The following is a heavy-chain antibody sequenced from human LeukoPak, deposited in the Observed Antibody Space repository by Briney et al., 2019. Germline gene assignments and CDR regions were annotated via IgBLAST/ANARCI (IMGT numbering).Heavy chain of an antibody. J-gene: IGHJ2*01. V-gene: IGHV3-13*01. CDR3: ARDDIPGDNDWYFDL. CDR2: IGTASET. D-gene: IGHD7-27*01. Sequence: PGGSLRLSCAASGFTLSRHDMHWVRQTPGKGLEWVSGIGTASETYYPGSVEGRFTISRENAKNSLYLQMNNLGAGDTAVYFCARDDIPGDNDWYFDLWGRGTLVTVSS. CDR1: GFTLSRHD.